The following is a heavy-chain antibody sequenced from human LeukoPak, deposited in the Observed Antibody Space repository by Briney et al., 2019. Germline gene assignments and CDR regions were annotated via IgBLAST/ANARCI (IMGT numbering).Heavy chain of an antibody. V-gene: IGHV3-48*03. CDR3: ARDRYFGSGSIDY. CDR1: GFTFSSYE. Sequence: PGGSLRLSCAASGFTFSSYEMNWVRQAPGKGLEWVSYISSSGSTIYYADSVKGRFTISRDNAKNSLYLQMNSLRAEDTAVYCCARDRYFGSGSIDYWGQGTLVTVSS. D-gene: IGHD3-10*01. J-gene: IGHJ4*02. CDR2: ISSSGSTI.